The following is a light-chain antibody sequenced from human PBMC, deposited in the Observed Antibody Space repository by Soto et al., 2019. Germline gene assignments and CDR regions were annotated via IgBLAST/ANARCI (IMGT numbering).Light chain of an antibody. Sequence: EIVLTQSPGTLSLSPGERATLSCRASQSVSSSYLAWYQQKPGQAPRLLIYGASSRATGIPDRFSGSGSGTDFTLTISRLGPEDFAMYYCQQYGNSPKTFGQGTKVDIK. J-gene: IGKJ1*01. CDR1: QSVSSSY. V-gene: IGKV3-20*01. CDR2: GAS. CDR3: QQYGNSPKT.